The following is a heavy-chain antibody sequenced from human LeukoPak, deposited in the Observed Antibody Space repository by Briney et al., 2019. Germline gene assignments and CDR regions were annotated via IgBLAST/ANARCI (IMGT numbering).Heavy chain of an antibody. V-gene: IGHV1-8*02. CDR1: GYTFTSYG. CDR2: MNPNSGNT. CDR3: ARGPTYSSSWYNKIAKDFYYYYGMDV. D-gene: IGHD6-13*01. Sequence: GASVKVSCKASGYTFTSYGISWVRQATGQGLEWMGWMNPNSGNTGYAQKFQGRVTMTRNTSISTAYMELSSLRSEDTAVYYCARGPTYSSSWYNKIAKDFYYYYGMDVWGQGTTVTVSS. J-gene: IGHJ6*02.